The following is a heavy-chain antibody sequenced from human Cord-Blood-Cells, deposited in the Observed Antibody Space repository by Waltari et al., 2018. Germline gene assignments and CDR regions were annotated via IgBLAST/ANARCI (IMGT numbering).Heavy chain of an antibody. CDR3: ASGGGDYGGNSGYFDY. V-gene: IGHV1-69*04. CDR2: IIPILGIA. J-gene: IGHJ4*02. Sequence: QVQLVQSGAEVTKPGSPVKVSSKASGGTFSSYAISWVRQAPGQGLEWMGGIIPILGIANYAQKFQGRVTITADESTSTAYMELSSLRSEDTAVYYCASGGGDYGGNSGYFDYWGQGTLVTVSS. CDR1: GGTFSSYA. D-gene: IGHD4-17*01.